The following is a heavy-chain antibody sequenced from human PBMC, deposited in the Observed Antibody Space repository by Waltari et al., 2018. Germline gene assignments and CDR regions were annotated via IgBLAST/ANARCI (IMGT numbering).Heavy chain of an antibody. Sequence: EVQLEESGGGLVQPGGSLRLSCAASGFTFSSHWIHWVRQAPGKGLVWVARSNGDGSSTSYADSGKGRFTISRANAKNTLYLQMNSLRAEDTAVYYCSRDLQHGDFGRGRDYWGQGTLVTVSS. J-gene: IGHJ4*02. CDR2: SNGDGSST. CDR1: GFTFSSHW. V-gene: IGHV3-74*01. D-gene: IGHD4-17*01. CDR3: SRDLQHGDFGRGRDY.